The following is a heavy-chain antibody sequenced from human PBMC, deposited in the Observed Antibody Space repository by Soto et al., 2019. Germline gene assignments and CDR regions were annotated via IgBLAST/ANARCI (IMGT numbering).Heavy chain of an antibody. CDR2: IYHSGNT. D-gene: IGHD6-13*01. CDR1: GDSISNYY. Sequence: QVQLQESGPGLVKPSETLSLTCTVSGDSISNYYWSWIRQAPGKGLEWIGFIYHSGNTNYNPSLKSPVTMSIDTSQSQFSLNLNSVTAADTAVYYCARDQGIASSGPSDYWGPGTLVTVSS. V-gene: IGHV4-59*01. J-gene: IGHJ4*02. CDR3: ARDQGIASSGPSDY.